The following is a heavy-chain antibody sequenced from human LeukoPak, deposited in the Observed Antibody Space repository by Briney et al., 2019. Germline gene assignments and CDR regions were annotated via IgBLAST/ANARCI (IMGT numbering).Heavy chain of an antibody. CDR2: IGGSGGTT. Sequence: GGSLRLSCAASGFTFSNYAMSWVRQAPGKGLEWVSAIGGSGGTTYYADSVKGRFTISRDNSKNTLYLQMRSLRAEDTAVYYCAKWGDYDVLTGYYDSDYWGQGTLVTVSS. D-gene: IGHD3-9*01. CDR1: GFTFSNYA. J-gene: IGHJ4*02. V-gene: IGHV3-23*01. CDR3: AKWGDYDVLTGYYDSDY.